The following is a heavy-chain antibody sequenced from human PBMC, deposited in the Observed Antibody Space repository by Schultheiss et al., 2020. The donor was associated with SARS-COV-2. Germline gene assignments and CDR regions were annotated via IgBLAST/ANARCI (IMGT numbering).Heavy chain of an antibody. CDR1: GGSFSGYY. V-gene: IGHV4-34*01. J-gene: IGHJ4*02. Sequence: SQTLSLTCAVYGGSFSGYYWSWIRQPPGKGLEWIGEINHSGSTNYNPSLKSRVTISVDTSKNQISLKLSSVTAADTAVYYCATGGSTVTGTFDYWGQGTLVTVSS. CDR2: INHSGST. CDR3: ATGGSTVTGTFDY. D-gene: IGHD4-17*01.